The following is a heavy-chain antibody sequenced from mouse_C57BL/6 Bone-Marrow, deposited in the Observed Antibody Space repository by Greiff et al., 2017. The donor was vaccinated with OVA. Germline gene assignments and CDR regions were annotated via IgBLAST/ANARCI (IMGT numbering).Heavy chain of an antibody. CDR1: GFSLTSYG. CDR2: IWRGGST. J-gene: IGHJ4*01. D-gene: IGHD2-4*01. CDR3: AKNYDYDGDYAMDY. Sequence: VHLVESGPGLVQPSQSLSITCTVSGFSLTSYGVHWVRQSPGKGLEWLGVIWRGGSTDYNAAFMSRLSITKDNSKSQVFFKMNSLQADDTAIYYCAKNYDYDGDYAMDYWGQGTSVTVSS. V-gene: IGHV2-5*01.